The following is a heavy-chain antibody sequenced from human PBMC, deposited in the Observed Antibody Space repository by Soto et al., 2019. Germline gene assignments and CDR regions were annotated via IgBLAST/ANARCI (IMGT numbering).Heavy chain of an antibody. D-gene: IGHD7-27*01. CDR1: GFTFDDYA. Sequence: GGSLRLSCAASGFTFDDYAMHWVRQAPGKGLEWVSLISGDGGSTYYADSVKGRFTISRDNSKNSLYLQMKSLRTEDTALYYCAKDSNPPTGEGAFDIWGQGTMVTVSS. CDR3: AKDSNPPTGEGAFDI. CDR2: ISGDGGST. J-gene: IGHJ3*02. V-gene: IGHV3-43*02.